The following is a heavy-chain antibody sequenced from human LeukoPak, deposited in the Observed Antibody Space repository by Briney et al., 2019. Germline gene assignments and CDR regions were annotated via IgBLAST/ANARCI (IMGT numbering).Heavy chain of an antibody. CDR3: ARAIRGYYREDYYYGMDV. V-gene: IGHV4-59*01. Sequence: SETLSLTCTVSGGSISSYYWSWIRQPPGKGLEWIGYIYCSGSTNYNPSLKSRVTISVDTSKNQFSLKLSSVTAADTAVYYCARAIRGYYREDYYYGMDVWGKGTTVTVSS. J-gene: IGHJ6*04. CDR1: GGSISSYY. CDR2: IYCSGST. D-gene: IGHD3-3*01.